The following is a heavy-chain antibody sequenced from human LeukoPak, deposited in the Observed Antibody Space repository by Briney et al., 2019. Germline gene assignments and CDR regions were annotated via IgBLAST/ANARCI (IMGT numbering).Heavy chain of an antibody. CDR3: ARIGAGSSRDY. CDR1: GFTFDDYA. Sequence: PGGSLRLSCAASGFTFDDYAMHWVRQAPGEGLEWVSSIVGSSSTYYADSLKGRFTISRDNAKNSLYLQMNSLRAEDTAVYYCARIGAGSSRDYWGQGTLVTVSS. J-gene: IGHJ4*02. D-gene: IGHD6-13*01. V-gene: IGHV3-69-1*01. CDR2: IVGSSST.